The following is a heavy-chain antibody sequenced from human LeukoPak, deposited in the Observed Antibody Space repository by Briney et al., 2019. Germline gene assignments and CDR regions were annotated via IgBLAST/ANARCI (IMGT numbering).Heavy chain of an antibody. CDR1: GFTFSNYS. Sequence: GGSLRLSCAASGFTFSNYSMNWVRQAPGKGLEWLSYIGGSGTTTYSAESVKGRITISRDNAKSSLTLQMNSLRAEDTAVYYCARAGTTADAFDIWGQGTMVTVSS. D-gene: IGHD4-17*01. V-gene: IGHV3-48*01. CDR3: ARAGTTADAFDI. J-gene: IGHJ3*02. CDR2: IGGSGTTT.